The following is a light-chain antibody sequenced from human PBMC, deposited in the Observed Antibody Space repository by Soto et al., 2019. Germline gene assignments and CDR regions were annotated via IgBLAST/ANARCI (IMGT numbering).Light chain of an antibody. CDR1: SSNIGKNF. J-gene: IGLJ1*01. Sequence: QSVLTQPPSVSAAPGQKVTISCSGASSNIGKNFVSWYQQLPGTAPKLLIYDSDKRPSGIPDRFSGSKSGTSATLGITGLQTGDEADYYCGTWDSSLTAVYVFGTGTKVTV. CDR2: DSD. V-gene: IGLV1-51*01. CDR3: GTWDSSLTAVYV.